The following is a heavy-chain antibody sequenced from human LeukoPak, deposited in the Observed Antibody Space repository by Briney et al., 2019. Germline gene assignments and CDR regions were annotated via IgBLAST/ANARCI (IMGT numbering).Heavy chain of an antibody. CDR2: IYGGGTT. D-gene: IGHD4-23*01. J-gene: IGHJ4*02. CDR3: ARVNDETTVVTETLFDY. CDR1: GGSISNYY. Sequence: PSETLSLTCSVSGGSISNYYWTWIRQPPGKGLEWIGYIYGGGTTNYNPSLKSRVTLSVDTSKNQISLRLNSVTAADTAVYYCARVNDETTVVTETLFDYWGQGTLVTVSS. V-gene: IGHV4-4*09.